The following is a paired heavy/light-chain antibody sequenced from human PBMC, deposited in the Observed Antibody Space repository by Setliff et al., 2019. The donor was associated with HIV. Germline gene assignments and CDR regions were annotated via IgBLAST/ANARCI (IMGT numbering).Heavy chain of an antibody. J-gene: IGHJ6*02. CDR3: ARDSGTWGRVAGYNYGMDV. CDR2: IYKSGST. Sequence: QVRLQESGPGLVKPSETLSLTCTVSGVSMNDFYWSWFRQSPGKGLEWIGYIYKSGSTSYNPSLKSRVTILVDTSKTQFALTLRSVTAADTAVYFCARDSGTWGRVAGYNYGMDVWGHGTTVSVSS. CDR1: GVSMNDFY. D-gene: IGHD3-10*01. V-gene: IGHV4-59*01.
Light chain of an antibody. CDR1: QNIRNW. CDR3: QQTNSLPLT. Sequence: DVQMTQSPSSVSASVGDRVTITCRASQNIRNWLAWYQQKPGKAPQLLIFAASTLQRGVPSRFSGSGSGTDFTLTISSLQPEDFATYHCQQTNSLPLTFGGGTKVEIK. CDR2: AAS. J-gene: IGKJ4*01. V-gene: IGKV1-12*01.